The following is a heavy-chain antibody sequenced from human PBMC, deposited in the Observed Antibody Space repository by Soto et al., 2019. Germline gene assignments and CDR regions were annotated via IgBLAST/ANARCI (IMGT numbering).Heavy chain of an antibody. CDR3: VRGLTTVTTLRWITKRTQYGPVDY. J-gene: IGHJ4*02. CDR1: GGSISSGDYY. D-gene: IGHD4-4*01. Sequence: QVQLQESGPGLVKPSQTLSLTCTVSGGSISSGDYYWSWIRQPPGKGLEWIGYIYYSGSTYYNPSLKRRVTISVDTSTNQFSMKLSSVTAADTAVYYCVRGLTTVTTLRWITKRTQYGPVDYWGQGTLVTVSS. CDR2: IYYSGST. V-gene: IGHV4-30-4*01.